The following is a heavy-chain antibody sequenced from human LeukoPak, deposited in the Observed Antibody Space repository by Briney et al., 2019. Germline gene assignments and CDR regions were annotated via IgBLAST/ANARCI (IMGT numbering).Heavy chain of an antibody. CDR1: GFTFSSYS. CDR2: ISSSSRTI. Sequence: GGSLRLSCAASGFTFSSYSMNWVRQAPGKGLEWVSNISSSSRTIYYADSVKGRFTISRDNAKNSLYLQMNSLRAEDTAVYYCARPYDFWSVYSAGSYFDYWGQGTLVTVSS. D-gene: IGHD3-3*01. CDR3: ARPYDFWSVYSAGSYFDY. V-gene: IGHV3-48*01. J-gene: IGHJ4*02.